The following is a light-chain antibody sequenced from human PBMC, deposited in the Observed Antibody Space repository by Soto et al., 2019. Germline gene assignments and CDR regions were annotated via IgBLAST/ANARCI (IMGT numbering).Light chain of an antibody. CDR1: QGIRND. J-gene: IGKJ1*01. CDR3: LQHDTYPLT. V-gene: IGKV1-17*01. Sequence: DIQMTQSPYSLSASVGDRVTITCRASQGIRNDLLGWYQQKPGKAPKCLIYVVSSLQSGVPSRFSGSGSGTEFTLTISSLQPEDFATYYCLQHDTYPLTFGQGTKVEIK. CDR2: VVS.